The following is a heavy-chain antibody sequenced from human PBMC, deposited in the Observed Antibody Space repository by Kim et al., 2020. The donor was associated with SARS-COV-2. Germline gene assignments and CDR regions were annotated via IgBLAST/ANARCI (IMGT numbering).Heavy chain of an antibody. CDR2: INPSDGRT. J-gene: IGHJ3*02. D-gene: IGHD3-16*01. CDR3: ARVRFPDRRTDAFDI. Sequence: ASVKVSCKASGYTFTTYYIHWVRRAPGQGLEWMALINPSDGRTEYAQRFQGSVTVTSDTSTSTVYMELSGLTSGDTAIYYCARVRFPDRRTDAFDIWGQGTMVTVSS. CDR1: GYTFTTYY. V-gene: IGHV1-46*01.